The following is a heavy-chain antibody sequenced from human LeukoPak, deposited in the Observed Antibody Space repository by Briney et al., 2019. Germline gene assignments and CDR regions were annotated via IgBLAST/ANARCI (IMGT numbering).Heavy chain of an antibody. V-gene: IGHV3-30*03. J-gene: IGHJ4*02. Sequence: TGRSLRLSCAASGFTFSSYGMHWVRQAPGKGLEWVAVISYDGSNTYYADSVKGRFTISRDNFNNTLYLQMNNLRAEDTAVYYCARDGTGSNSGWYIHWGQGAPVTVSS. D-gene: IGHD6-19*01. CDR1: GFTFSSYG. CDR3: ARDGTGSNSGWYIH. CDR2: ISYDGSNT.